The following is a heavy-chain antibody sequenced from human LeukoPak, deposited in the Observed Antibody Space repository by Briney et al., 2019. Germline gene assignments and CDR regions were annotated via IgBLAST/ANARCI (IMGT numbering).Heavy chain of an antibody. Sequence: ASVKVSCKASGYTFTSYYMHWVRQAPGQGLEWMGLINPSGGSTSYAQKFQGRVTMTRDTSTSTVYMELSSLRSEDTAVYYCARERLPVLRFLEWLPVYGMDVWGQGTTVTVSS. CDR3: ARERLPVLRFLEWLPVYGMDV. CDR1: GYTFTSYY. V-gene: IGHV1-46*01. J-gene: IGHJ6*02. CDR2: INPSGGST. D-gene: IGHD3-3*01.